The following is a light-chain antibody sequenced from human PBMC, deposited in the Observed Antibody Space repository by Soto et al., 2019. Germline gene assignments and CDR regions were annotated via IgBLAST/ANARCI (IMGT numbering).Light chain of an antibody. J-gene: IGKJ1*01. CDR1: QSIFNY. V-gene: IGKV1-39*01. CDR3: QHSSLSPWT. CDR2: ATS. Sequence: DIQMTQSPSSLSASVGDRVTITCRASQSIFNYLTWYQQKPGKAPKLLIFATSNLQSGVPSRFSGSGSGTEFTRTISSLQLEDFATYSYQHSSLSPWTFGQGTKVEIK.